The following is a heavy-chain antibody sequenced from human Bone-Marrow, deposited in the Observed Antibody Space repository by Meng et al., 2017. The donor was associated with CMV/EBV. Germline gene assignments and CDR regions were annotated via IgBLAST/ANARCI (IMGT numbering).Heavy chain of an antibody. J-gene: IGHJ6*02. V-gene: IGHV3-21*01. CDR1: GFIFSSYS. CDR2: ISSSSSYI. D-gene: IGHD2-2*02. Sequence: GESLKISWAASGFIFSSYSMNWVRQAQGKGLEWVSSISSSSSYIYDADSVKGRFTISRDNAKNSLYLHMNSLRAEDTAVYYCARDLVVVPAAIRGEGPPYYYYGMDVWGQGTTVTVSS. CDR3: ARDLVVVPAAIRGEGPPYYYYGMDV.